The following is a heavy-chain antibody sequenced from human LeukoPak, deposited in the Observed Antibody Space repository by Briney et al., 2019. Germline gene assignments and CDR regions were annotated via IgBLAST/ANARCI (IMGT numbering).Heavy chain of an antibody. Sequence: SETLSLTCTVSGGSISSSNYYWGWIRQPPGKGLEWIGSIYYSGSTYYSPSLKSRVTISVDTSKNQFSLKLSSVTAADTAVYYCARLPYPYDSSGSPPLDYWGQGTLVTVSS. V-gene: IGHV4-39*01. CDR1: GGSISSSNYY. CDR2: IYYSGST. D-gene: IGHD3-22*01. CDR3: ARLPYPYDSSGSPPLDY. J-gene: IGHJ4*02.